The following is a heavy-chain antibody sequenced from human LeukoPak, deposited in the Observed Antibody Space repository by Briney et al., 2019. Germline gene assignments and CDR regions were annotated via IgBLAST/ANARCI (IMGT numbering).Heavy chain of an antibody. J-gene: IGHJ4*02. CDR3: ARDGIIRYLSLDY. D-gene: IGHD3-9*01. CDR2: INHSGST. V-gene: IGHV4-34*01. CDR1: GGSFSGYY. Sequence: SETLSLTCAVYGGSFSGYYWSWIRQPPGKGLEWIGEINHSGSTNYNPSLKSRVTISVDTSKNQFSLKLSSVTAADTAVYYCARDGIIRYLSLDYWGQGTLVTVSS.